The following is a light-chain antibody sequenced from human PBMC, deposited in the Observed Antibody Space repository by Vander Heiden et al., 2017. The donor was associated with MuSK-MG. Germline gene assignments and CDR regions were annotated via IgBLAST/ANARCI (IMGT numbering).Light chain of an antibody. Sequence: DIQMTQSPSSLSASVGDRVTITCRASQSIESYLNWYQQKAGNAPKLLIFAASSLESGVPSRFSGGVSGTDFYLAISSLQPEDFATYYCQQCDSTPYTFGQGTRLEIK. V-gene: IGKV1-39*01. J-gene: IGKJ2*01. CDR2: AAS. CDR3: QQCDSTPYT. CDR1: QSIESY.